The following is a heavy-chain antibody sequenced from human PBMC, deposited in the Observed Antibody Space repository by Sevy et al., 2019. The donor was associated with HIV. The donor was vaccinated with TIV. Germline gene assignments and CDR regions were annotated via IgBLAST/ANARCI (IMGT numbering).Heavy chain of an antibody. J-gene: IGHJ4*02. D-gene: IGHD6-13*01. V-gene: IGHV3-49*04. CDR2: IRSKAFGGTT. Sequence: GGSLRLSCTASGFIFGDYAVSWVRQAPGKGLEWVGFIRSKAFGGTTDFAASVKGRFTISRDDSKSIAYLQMNSLKTDDTAVYNCTREQWQQEVRPHCDYWGQGTPVTVSS. CDR1: GFIFGDYA. CDR3: TREQWQQEVRPHCDY.